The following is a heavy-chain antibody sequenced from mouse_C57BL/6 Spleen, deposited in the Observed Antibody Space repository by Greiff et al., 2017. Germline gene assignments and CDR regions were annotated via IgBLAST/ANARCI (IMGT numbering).Heavy chain of an antibody. J-gene: IGHJ2*01. Sequence: EVQLQESGPELVKPGASVKISCKASGYSFTGYYMNWVKQSPEKSLEWIGEINPSTGGTTYNQKFKAKATLTVDKSSSTAYMQLKSLTSEDSAVYYCARIGYDGYFDYWGQGTTLTVSS. CDR3: ARIGYDGYFDY. CDR1: GYSFTGYY. CDR2: INPSTGGT. D-gene: IGHD2-3*01. V-gene: IGHV1-42*01.